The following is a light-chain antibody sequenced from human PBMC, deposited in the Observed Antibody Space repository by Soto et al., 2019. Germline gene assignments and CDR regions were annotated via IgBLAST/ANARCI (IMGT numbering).Light chain of an antibody. CDR3: QSYYSSLSGSV. Sequence: QSVLTQPPSVSGAPGQRVTISCTGSSSNIGAGYDVYWYQQLPGTAPKLLIYGNSNRPSGVPDRFSGSKSGTSASLAITGRQDDDEADYYCQSYYSSLSGSVFGGGTQLTVL. CDR2: GNS. CDR1: SSNIGAGYD. V-gene: IGLV1-40*01. J-gene: IGLJ3*02.